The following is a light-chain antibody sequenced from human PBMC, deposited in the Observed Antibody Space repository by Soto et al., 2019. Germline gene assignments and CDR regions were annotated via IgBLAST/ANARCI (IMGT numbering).Light chain of an antibody. CDR2: DVS. Sequence: QSALTQPASVSGSPGHSITISCTGTSSDVGGYNYVSWYQQHPGKAPKLMIYDVSNRPSGVSNRFSGSKSGNTASLTIAGLQAEDEADYYCSSYTSSSTLVVFGGGTTLPVL. CDR1: SSDVGGYNY. J-gene: IGLJ2*01. CDR3: SSYTSSSTLVV. V-gene: IGLV2-14*01.